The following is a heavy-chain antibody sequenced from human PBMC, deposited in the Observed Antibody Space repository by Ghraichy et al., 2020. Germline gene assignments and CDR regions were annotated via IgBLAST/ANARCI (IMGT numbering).Heavy chain of an antibody. D-gene: IGHD1-26*01. Sequence: SETLSLTCTVSGGSISSSSYYWGWIRQPPGKGLEWIGSIYYSGSTYYNPSLKSRVTISVDTSKNQFSLKLSSVTAADTAVYYCARHLLIGVGATHFDYWGQGTLVTVSS. CDR2: IYYSGST. CDR3: ARHLLIGVGATHFDY. CDR1: GGSISSSSYY. J-gene: IGHJ4*02. V-gene: IGHV4-39*01.